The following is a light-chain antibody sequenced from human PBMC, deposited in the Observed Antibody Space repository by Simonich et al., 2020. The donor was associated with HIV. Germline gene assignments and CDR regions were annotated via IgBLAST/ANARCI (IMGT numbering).Light chain of an antibody. CDR3: QHYNNYLYT. Sequence: DLQMTQSPSTLSASVGDRVIITCRASQSMSSWLAWYQQKPGKAPKLLIYKTSTLESGVPSRFSGSGSGTEFTLTISSLQPDDFATYYCQHYNNYLYTFGQGTKLEI. CDR1: QSMSSW. CDR2: KTS. J-gene: IGKJ2*01. V-gene: IGKV1-5*03.